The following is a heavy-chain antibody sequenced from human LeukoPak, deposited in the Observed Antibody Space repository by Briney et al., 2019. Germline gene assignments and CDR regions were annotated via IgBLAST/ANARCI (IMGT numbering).Heavy chain of an antibody. J-gene: IGHJ4*02. D-gene: IGHD3-22*01. CDR2: ISGSGGST. CDR3: AKAGSQYYYDSSGYSYFDY. Sequence: GGSLRLSCAASGFTFSSYAMSWVRQAPGKGLEWVSAISGSGGSTYYADSVKGRFTISRDNSKNTLYLQMNSLRAEDTAVYYCAKAGSQYYYDSSGYSYFDYCGQGTLVTVSS. CDR1: GFTFSSYA. V-gene: IGHV3-23*01.